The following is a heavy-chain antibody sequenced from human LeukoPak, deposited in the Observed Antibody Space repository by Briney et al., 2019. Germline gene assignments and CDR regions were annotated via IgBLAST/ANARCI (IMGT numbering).Heavy chain of an antibody. CDR3: ARDKSPILRYFHGFDP. J-gene: IGHJ5*02. D-gene: IGHD3-9*01. Sequence: GGSLRLSCAASGFTFSSYSMNWVRQAPGKGLEWVSSISSSSSYIYYADSVKGRFTISRDNAKNSLYLQMNSLRAEDTAVYYCARDKSPILRYFHGFDPWGQGTLVTVSS. V-gene: IGHV3-21*04. CDR1: GFTFSSYS. CDR2: ISSSSSYI.